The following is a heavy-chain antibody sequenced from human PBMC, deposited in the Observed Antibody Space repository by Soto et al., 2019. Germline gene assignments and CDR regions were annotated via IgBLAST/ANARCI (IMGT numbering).Heavy chain of an antibody. CDR3: ARALLMDVPYYYYYGMDV. CDR2: ISGSGGKA. CDR1: GFNFDTYTMNRFT. Sequence: EVQLLESGGGLVQPGGSLRLSCAASGFNFDTYTMNRFTMSWVRQAPGKGLEWVSSISGSGGKAYYAESVKGRFFITRDNSKNMLYLQMNSLRGEDTAVYYCARALLMDVPYYYYYGMDVWGQGTTVTVSS. D-gene: IGHD2-8*01. V-gene: IGHV3-23*01. J-gene: IGHJ6*02.